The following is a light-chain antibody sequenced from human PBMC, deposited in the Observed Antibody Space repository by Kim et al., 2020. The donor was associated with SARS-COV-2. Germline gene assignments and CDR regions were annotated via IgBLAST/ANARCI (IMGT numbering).Light chain of an antibody. CDR1: SLRSYY. V-gene: IGLV3-19*01. CDR2: GRN. Sequence: ALGQTVKITCEGDSLRSYYASWYQQKPGQAPILVIYGRNNRASGIPDRFSGASSVNTASLTITGAQAEDEADYYCNARDSTGKRWVFGTGTKVTVL. CDR3: NARDSTGKRWV. J-gene: IGLJ1*01.